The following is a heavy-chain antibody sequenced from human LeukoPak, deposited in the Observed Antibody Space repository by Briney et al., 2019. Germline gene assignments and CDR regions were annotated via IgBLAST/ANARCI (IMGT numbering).Heavy chain of an antibody. CDR1: GGSISYYY. CDR3: AGYCISPTCAGNAFDI. J-gene: IGHJ3*02. D-gene: IGHD2-2*01. V-gene: IGHV4-59*01. CDR2: IYYSGST. Sequence: SETLSVTCTVSGGSISYYYWSWIRQPPGKGLEWIGYIYYSGSTNYDPSLKSRVTISVDTSKNQFSLKLSPVTAADTAVYYCAGYCISPTCAGNAFDIWGQGTMVTVSS.